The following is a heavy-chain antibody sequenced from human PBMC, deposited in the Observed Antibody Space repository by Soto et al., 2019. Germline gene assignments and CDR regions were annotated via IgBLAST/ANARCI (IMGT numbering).Heavy chain of an antibody. Sequence: QVQLQESGPGLVKPSQTLSLTCNVSGDSINNGGHYWSWIRQPPGKGLEWIGFISYSGTTYYNPSLKSRVTISVHTSKIQFSLKLNSVTAADTAVYYCARSAVGATKSGFDSWGQGTLVTVSS. CDR2: ISYSGTT. V-gene: IGHV4-31*03. J-gene: IGHJ4*02. D-gene: IGHD1-26*01. CDR3: ARSAVGATKSGFDS. CDR1: GDSINNGGHY.